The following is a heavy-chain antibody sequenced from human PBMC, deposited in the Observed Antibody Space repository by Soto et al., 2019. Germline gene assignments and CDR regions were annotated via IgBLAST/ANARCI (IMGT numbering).Heavy chain of an antibody. CDR2: IYYSGST. CDR3: ASLNGNHVPDY. D-gene: IGHD1-1*01. V-gene: IGHV4-39*01. Sequence: SETLSLTCTVSGGSISSSSYYWGWIRQPPGKGLEWIGSIYYSGSTYYNPSLKSRVTISVDTSKNQFSLKLSSVTAADTAVYYCASLNGNHVPDYWGQGTLVTVSS. CDR1: GGSISSSSYY. J-gene: IGHJ4*02.